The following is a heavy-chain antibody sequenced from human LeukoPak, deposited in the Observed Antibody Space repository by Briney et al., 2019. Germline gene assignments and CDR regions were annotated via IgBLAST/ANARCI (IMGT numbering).Heavy chain of an antibody. J-gene: IGHJ5*02. D-gene: IGHD1-26*01. Sequence: GGSPRLSCAASGFTFASYAMNWVRQAPGKGLDWVSTISAGGTITYYAPSVEGRFTISRDNSKDTLYLQMNSLRVEDTAIYYCAKKLFSGGSNWFDPWGQGTLVTVSS. CDR2: ISAGGTIT. V-gene: IGHV3-23*01. CDR1: GFTFASYA. CDR3: AKKLFSGGSNWFDP.